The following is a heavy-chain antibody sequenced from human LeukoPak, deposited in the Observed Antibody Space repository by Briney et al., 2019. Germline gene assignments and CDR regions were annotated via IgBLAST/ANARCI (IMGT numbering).Heavy chain of an antibody. V-gene: IGHV3-30-3*01. CDR2: ISYDGSSK. Sequence: GGSLRLSCAASGFTFSSYSIHWVRQAPGKGLDWVAVISYDGSSKYYSDSVKGRFTISRDNSQNTLYLQMNSLRAEDTAVYYCARDSYSRMISVTTANWFDPWGQGTLVTVSS. D-gene: IGHD4-17*01. J-gene: IGHJ5*02. CDR1: GFTFSSYS. CDR3: ARDSYSRMISVTTANWFDP.